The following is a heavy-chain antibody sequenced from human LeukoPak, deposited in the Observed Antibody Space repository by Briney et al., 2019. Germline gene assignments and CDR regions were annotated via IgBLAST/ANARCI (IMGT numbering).Heavy chain of an antibody. CDR3: VREFRMTVSGMSRRLFDY. D-gene: IGHD6-19*01. CDR2: IKQDGVEK. Sequence: GGSLRLSCAASGFTISDYGMTWVRQAPGKGLEWVADIKQDGVEKSYVDSVKGRFTISRDNANNTMFLQMNSLRAEDTAMYYCVREFRMTVSGMSRRLFDYWGQGTLVTVSS. CDR1: GFTISDYG. J-gene: IGHJ4*02. V-gene: IGHV3-7*01.